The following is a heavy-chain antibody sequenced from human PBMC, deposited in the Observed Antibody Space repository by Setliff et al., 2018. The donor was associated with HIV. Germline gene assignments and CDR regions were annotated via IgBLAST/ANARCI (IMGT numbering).Heavy chain of an antibody. V-gene: IGHV2-70*11. CDR3: AQLPLPLGAYNYET. J-gene: IGHJ5*02. D-gene: IGHD3-16*01. CDR2: IDWDDDK. CDR1: GFSLTTSGMC. Sequence: ESGPTLVNPTQTLTLTCTFYGFSLTTSGMCVTWIRQPPGRALEWLARIDWDDDKYYSTSLKTRLTISRDTSKNQVVLTMTNVDPVDTATYYCAQLPLPLGAYNYETWGQGMLVTVSS.